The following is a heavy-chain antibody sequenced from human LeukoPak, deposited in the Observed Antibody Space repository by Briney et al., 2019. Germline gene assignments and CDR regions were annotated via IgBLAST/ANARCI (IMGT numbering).Heavy chain of an antibody. CDR3: AKEDYYDSRGHMKLDAFDV. Sequence: PVGSLRLSCVVSGFIFGSYAMGWVRQAPGKGLEWVSTISGPGDNTYYADSVKGRFTISRDNSKNTLYLQMNSLRAEDTAVYYCAKEDYYDSRGHMKLDAFDVWGQVTMVTVSS. CDR1: GFIFGSYA. J-gene: IGHJ3*01. CDR2: ISGPGDNT. V-gene: IGHV3-23*01. D-gene: IGHD3-22*01.